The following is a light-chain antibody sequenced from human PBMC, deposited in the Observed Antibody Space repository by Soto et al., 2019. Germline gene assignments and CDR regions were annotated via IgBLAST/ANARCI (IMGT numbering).Light chain of an antibody. CDR2: SHS. CDR1: SSNIGANT. J-gene: IGLJ1*01. V-gene: IGLV1-44*01. CDR3: EAWDDSLSGHV. Sequence: QSVLTQPPSASGTPGQRVAFSCSGSSSNIGANTVNWYQQLPGAAPKLLIYSHSQRPSGVPDRFSGSKSGTAASLAISGLRSEDEADYFCEAWDDSLSGHVFGTGTKVTVL.